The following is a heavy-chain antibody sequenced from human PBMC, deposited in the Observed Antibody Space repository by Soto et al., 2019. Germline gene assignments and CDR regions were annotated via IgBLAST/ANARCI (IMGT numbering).Heavy chain of an antibody. D-gene: IGHD5-18*01. Sequence: GGSLRLSCAAAGFTFANYNMNWVRQAPGKGLEWISYISTSSGTIYYADSVKGRFTISRDNAKNSLYLQMNSLRAEDTAVYYYTIWNSLGYHFDSWGQGTLVTVSS. V-gene: IGHV3-48*01. CDR3: TIWNSLGYHFDS. J-gene: IGHJ4*02. CDR1: GFTFANYN. CDR2: ISTSSGTI.